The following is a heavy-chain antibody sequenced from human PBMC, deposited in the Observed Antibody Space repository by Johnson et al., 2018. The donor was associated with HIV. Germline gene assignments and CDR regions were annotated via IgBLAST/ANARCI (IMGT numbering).Heavy chain of an antibody. CDR1: GFTFSSYW. V-gene: IGHV3-7*01. J-gene: IGHJ3*02. Sequence: VQLVESGGGLVQPGGSLRLSCAASGFTFSSYWMSWVRQAPGKGLEWVANIKQDGSEKYYVDSVKGRFTISRDNSKNTLYLQMNSLRAEDTAVYYCARDNPGYCSGGSCHDAFDIWGQGTMVTVSS. CDR2: IKQDGSEK. CDR3: ARDNPGYCSGGSCHDAFDI. D-gene: IGHD2-15*01.